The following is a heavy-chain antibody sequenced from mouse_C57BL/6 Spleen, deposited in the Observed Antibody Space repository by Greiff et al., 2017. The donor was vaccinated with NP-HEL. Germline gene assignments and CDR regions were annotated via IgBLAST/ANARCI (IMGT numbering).Heavy chain of an antibody. J-gene: IGHJ4*01. CDR2: IRNKANNHAT. V-gene: IGHV6-6*01. D-gene: IGHD1-1*01. CDR1: GFTFSDAW. CDR3: TITTVYYYAMDY. Sequence: EVQRVESGGGLVQPGGSMKLSCAASGFTFSDAWMDWVRQSPEKGLEWVAEIRNKANNHATYYAESVKGRFTISRDDSKSSVYLQMNSLRAEDTGIYYCTITTVYYYAMDYWGQGTSVTVSS.